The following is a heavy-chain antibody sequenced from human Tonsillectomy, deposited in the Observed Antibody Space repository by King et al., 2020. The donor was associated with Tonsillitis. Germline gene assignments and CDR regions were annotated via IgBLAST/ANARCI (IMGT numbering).Heavy chain of an antibody. CDR2: IYTRGNT. CDR1: GGSISGNY. V-gene: IGHV4-4*07. CDR3: ARGDFRVTPFDC. J-gene: IGHJ4*02. D-gene: IGHD4-23*01. Sequence: VPLQESGPGLVKPSENLSLTCTVSGGSISGNYWSWIRQPAGKGLEWIGRIYTRGNTDYNPSLKSRVTMSIDTSKNQFSLKLSSVTAADTAVYYCARGDFRVTPFDCWGQGALVTVSS.